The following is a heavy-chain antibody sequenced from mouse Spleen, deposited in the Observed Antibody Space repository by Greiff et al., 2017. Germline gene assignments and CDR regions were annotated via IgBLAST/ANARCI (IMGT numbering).Heavy chain of an antibody. Sequence: EVKLVESGGGLVKLGGSLKLSCAASGFTFSSYAMSWVRQTPEKRLEWVATISSGGGNTYYPDSVKGRFTISRDNAKNTLYLQMSSLKSEDTAMYYCARGGYYYGNFDYWGQGTTLTVSS. J-gene: IGHJ2*01. CDR2: ISSGGGNT. CDR1: GFTFSSYA. D-gene: IGHD2-1*01. V-gene: IGHV5-9*04. CDR3: ARGGYYYGNFDY.